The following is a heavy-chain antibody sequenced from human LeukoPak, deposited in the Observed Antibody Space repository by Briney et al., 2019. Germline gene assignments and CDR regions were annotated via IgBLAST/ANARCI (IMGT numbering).Heavy chain of an antibody. CDR3: ARVIGYDYSHYGMDV. Sequence: GGSLRLSCAASGFTFSSYWMSWVRQAPGKGLEWVANIKQDGSEKYYVDSVKGRFTISRDNAKNSLYLQVNSLRAEDTAVYYCARVIGYDYSHYGMDVWGQGTTVTVSS. D-gene: IGHD5-12*01. CDR1: GFTFSSYW. CDR2: IKQDGSEK. V-gene: IGHV3-7*01. J-gene: IGHJ6*02.